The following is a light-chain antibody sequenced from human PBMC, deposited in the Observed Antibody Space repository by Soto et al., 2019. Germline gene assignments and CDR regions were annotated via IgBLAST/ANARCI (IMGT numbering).Light chain of an antibody. Sequence: EIVLTQSPATLSLSPGERAALSCRASQSVSSHLAWYQQNPGQAPRLLIYDASNRATGIPARFSGSGSGTDFTLIISSLEPEDLAVYYCQQRSNWPLTFGGGTKVEIK. CDR2: DAS. J-gene: IGKJ4*01. CDR3: QQRSNWPLT. V-gene: IGKV3-11*01. CDR1: QSVSSH.